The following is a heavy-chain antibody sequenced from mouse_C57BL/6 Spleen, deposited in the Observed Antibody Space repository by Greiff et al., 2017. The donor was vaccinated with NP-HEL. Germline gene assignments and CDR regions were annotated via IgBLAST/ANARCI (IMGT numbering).Heavy chain of an antibody. CDR1: GYSFTGYY. CDR2: INPSTGGT. CDR3: SRMEYYYGSNYFDY. D-gene: IGHD1-1*01. V-gene: IGHV1-42*01. J-gene: IGHJ2*01. Sequence: EVKLQQSGPELVTPGASVTISCKASGYSFTGYYMNWVKQSPEKSLEWIGEINPSTGGTTYNQKFTAKATLTVDKSSSTAYMQLKSLTSENSAVYYCSRMEYYYGSNYFDYWGKGTTLTVSS.